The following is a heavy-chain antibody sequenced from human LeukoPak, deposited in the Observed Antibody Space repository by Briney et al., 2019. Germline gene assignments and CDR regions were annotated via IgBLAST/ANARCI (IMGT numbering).Heavy chain of an antibody. Sequence: GGSLRLSCTTSGFTFGEYPMSWIRQAPGKGPEWVGFIRSKAYGGTSEYAASVEGRFIISRDDSESIAYLQMNSLKIEDTAVYYCSRYYGSGRRRYFDYWGQGTLVTVSS. CDR1: GFTFGEYP. J-gene: IGHJ4*02. CDR2: IRSKAYGGTS. CDR3: SRYYGSGRRRYFDY. V-gene: IGHV3-49*03. D-gene: IGHD3-10*01.